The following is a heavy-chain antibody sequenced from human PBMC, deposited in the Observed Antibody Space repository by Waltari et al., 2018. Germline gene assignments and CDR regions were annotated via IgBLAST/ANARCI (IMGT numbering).Heavy chain of an antibody. V-gene: IGHV1-8*01. D-gene: IGHD3-10*01. CDR1: GYTFTSYD. CDR3: ALLVRGVIMKAFDI. Sequence: QVQLVQSGAEVKKPGASVKVSCKASGYTFTSYDIHWVRQATGQGLEWMGWMNPNSGNTGYVQKFQGRVTMTRNTSISTAYMELSSLRSEDTAVYYCALLVRGVIMKAFDIWGQGTMVTVSS. CDR2: MNPNSGNT. J-gene: IGHJ3*02.